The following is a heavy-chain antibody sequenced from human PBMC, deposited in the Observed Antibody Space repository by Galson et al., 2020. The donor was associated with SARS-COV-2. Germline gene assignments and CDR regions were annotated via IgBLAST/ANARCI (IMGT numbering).Heavy chain of an antibody. D-gene: IGHD4-17*01. CDR1: GFTFSSYA. CDR2: ISSNGGST. V-gene: IGHV3-64*01. Sequence: SCAASGFTFSSYAMHWVRQAPGKGLEYVSAISSNGGSTYYANSVKGRFTISRDNSKNTLYLQMGSLRAEDMAVYYCARSYSATVTTFAFDIWGQGTMVTVSS. J-gene: IGHJ3*02. CDR3: ARSYSATVTTFAFDI.